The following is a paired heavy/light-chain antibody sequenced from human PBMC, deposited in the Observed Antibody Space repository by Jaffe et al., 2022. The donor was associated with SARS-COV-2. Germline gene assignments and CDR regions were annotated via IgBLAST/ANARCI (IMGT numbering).Heavy chain of an antibody. J-gene: IGHJ3*02. CDR3: ARDGGSNSGSVPHGAFDI. CDR1: SGSFSTGNYY. D-gene: IGHD3-10*01. Sequence: QVQLQESGPGLVKPSETLTLTCTVSSGSFSTGNYYWSWIRQPPGKGLEWIGYVYDSGTSNYNPTLKSRVVISVDTPKKQFSLKMSSVTAADTAVYYCARDGGSNSGSVPHGAFDIWGRGTMVTVSS. CDR2: VYDSGTS. V-gene: IGHV4-61*01.
Light chain of an antibody. CDR3: QQRSNWLT. CDR2: DAS. J-gene: IGKJ4*01. CDR1: QTVSIY. V-gene: IGKV3-11*01. Sequence: EIVLTQSPATLSLSPGERATLSCRASQTVSIYLAWYQQKPGQAPRLLIYDASNRAPGIPARFTGSGSGTDFTLTISSLEPEDFAVYYCQQRSNWLTFGRGTRVEI.